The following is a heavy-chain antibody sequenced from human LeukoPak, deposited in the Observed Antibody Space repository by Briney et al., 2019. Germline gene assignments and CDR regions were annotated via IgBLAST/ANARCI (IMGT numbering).Heavy chain of an antibody. CDR1: GFTFSSYG. V-gene: IGHV3-33*01. D-gene: IGHD2-8*01. J-gene: IGHJ4*02. Sequence: PGRSLRLSCAASGFTFSSYGMHWVRQAPGKGLEWVAVIWYDGSNKYYADSVKGRFTISRDNSKNTLYLQMNSLRAEDTAVYYCVRALGGMVNPGFFDYWGQGTLVTVSS. CDR2: IWYDGSNK. CDR3: VRALGGMVNPGFFDY.